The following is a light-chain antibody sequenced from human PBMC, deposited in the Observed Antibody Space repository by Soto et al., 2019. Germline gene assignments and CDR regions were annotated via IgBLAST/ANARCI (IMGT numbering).Light chain of an antibody. CDR3: SSYTTSNTRQIV. Sequence: QSVLTQPASVSGSPGQSITISCTGTSSDVGGYNYVSWYQQHPGKAPKFIIYDVSNRPSGVSNRFSGSKSGNTASLTISGLQAEDEADYYCSSYTTSNTRQIVFGTGTKHTVL. CDR2: DVS. CDR1: SSDVGGYNY. J-gene: IGLJ1*01. V-gene: IGLV2-14*01.